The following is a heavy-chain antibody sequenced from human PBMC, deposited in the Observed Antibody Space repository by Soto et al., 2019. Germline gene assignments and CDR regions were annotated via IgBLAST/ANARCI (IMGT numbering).Heavy chain of an antibody. CDR1: GGTFSSHA. V-gene: IGHV1-69*06. CDR2: IIPLFGTA. Sequence: GASVKVSCKASGGTFSSHAISWVRQAPGQGLEWMGGIIPLFGTANYAQKFQGGLTITADKSTTTAYMELNSLTSDDTAVYYCAREYYDFWRTKRGDYYGMDVWGQGTTVTVSS. J-gene: IGHJ6*02. D-gene: IGHD3-3*01. CDR3: AREYYDFWRTKRGDYYGMDV.